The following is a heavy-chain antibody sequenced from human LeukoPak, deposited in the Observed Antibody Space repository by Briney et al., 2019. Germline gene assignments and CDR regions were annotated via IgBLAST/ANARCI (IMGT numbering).Heavy chain of an antibody. CDR3: ARDPYYGDYVV. Sequence: GGSLRLSCAASGFTFSSYEMNWVRQAPGKGLEWVSYVSSSGSTIYYADSVRGRFTISRDNAKNSLYLQMNSLRAEDTAVYYCARDPYYGDYVVWGQGTLVTVSS. J-gene: IGHJ4*02. D-gene: IGHD4-17*01. V-gene: IGHV3-48*03. CDR1: GFTFSSYE. CDR2: VSSSGSTI.